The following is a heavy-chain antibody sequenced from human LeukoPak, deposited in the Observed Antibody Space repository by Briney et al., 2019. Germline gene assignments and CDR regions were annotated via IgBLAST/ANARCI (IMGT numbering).Heavy chain of an antibody. CDR3: ARVNPGYSYGFDY. CDR1: GFTFSSYA. D-gene: IGHD5-18*01. V-gene: IGHV3-64*01. J-gene: IGHJ4*02. Sequence: GGSLRLSCAASGFTFSSYAMHWVRQAPGKGLEYVSSISSNGGSTYYANSVKGRFTISRDNSKNTLYLQMGSLRAEDMAVYYCARVNPGYSYGFDYWGQGTLVTVSS. CDR2: ISSNGGST.